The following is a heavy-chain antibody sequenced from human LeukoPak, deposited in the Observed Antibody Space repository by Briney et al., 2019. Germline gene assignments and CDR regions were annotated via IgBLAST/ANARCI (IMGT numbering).Heavy chain of an antibody. Sequence: GGSLRLSCAASGFTFSTYAMSWVRQASGKGLEWVSAISGGGSNTYYADSVKGRFTISRDNSKNTLYLQMNSLRAEDTVVYYCAKGLSSSGRRGIDYWGQGTLVTVSS. J-gene: IGHJ4*02. CDR3: AKGLSSSGRRGIDY. D-gene: IGHD6-19*01. CDR1: GFTFSTYA. CDR2: ISGGGSNT. V-gene: IGHV3-23*01.